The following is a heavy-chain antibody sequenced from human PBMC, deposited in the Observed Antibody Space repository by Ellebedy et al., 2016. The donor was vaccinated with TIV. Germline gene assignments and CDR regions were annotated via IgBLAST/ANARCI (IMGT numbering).Heavy chain of an antibody. CDR1: GLTVSATY. V-gene: IGHV3-53*01. CDR2: IDEDRT. D-gene: IGHD2-8*01. J-gene: IGHJ4*02. Sequence: GGSLRLXXAATGLTVSATYIAWVRQVPGKGLEWVSVIDEDRTNYADSVKGRFTISRDNFKSTLFLQMNTLTAEDTAVYARVSGKYYFDYWGQGTLVTVSS. CDR3: VSGKYYFDY.